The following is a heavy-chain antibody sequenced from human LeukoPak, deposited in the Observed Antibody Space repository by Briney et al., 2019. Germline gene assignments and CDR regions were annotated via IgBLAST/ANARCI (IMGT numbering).Heavy chain of an antibody. CDR2: ISSSSSTI. V-gene: IGHV3-48*04. CDR1: GFTFSSYS. CDR3: AREGSGYPFDY. J-gene: IGHJ4*02. D-gene: IGHD3-22*01. Sequence: PGGSLRLSCAASGFTFSSYSMNWVRQAPGKGLEWVSYISSSSSTIYYADSVKGRFTISRDNAKNSLYLQMNSLRAEDTAVYYCAREGSGYPFDYWGQGTLATVSS.